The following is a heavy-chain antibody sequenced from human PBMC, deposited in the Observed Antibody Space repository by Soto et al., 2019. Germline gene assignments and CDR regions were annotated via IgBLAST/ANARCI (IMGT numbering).Heavy chain of an antibody. V-gene: IGHV3-30*18. CDR1: GFTFNNYG. D-gene: IGHD3-9*01. J-gene: IGHJ4*02. CDR2: ISYDGTNK. CDR3: AKGGLRYFDWAEYYFDY. Sequence: VQLVESGGGVVQPGRSLRLSCAASGFTFNNYGMHWVRQAPGKGLEWVAVISYDGTNKFYSDSVKGRFTISRDNSKNALFLQMNSLRVEDTAVYYCAKGGLRYFDWAEYYFDYWGQGTLLTVSS.